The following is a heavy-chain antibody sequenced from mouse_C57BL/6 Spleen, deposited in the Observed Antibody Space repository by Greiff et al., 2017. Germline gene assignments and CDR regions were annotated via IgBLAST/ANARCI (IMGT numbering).Heavy chain of an antibody. D-gene: IGHD1-1*01. CDR1: GYTFTDYY. CDR2: INPYNGGT. Sequence: EVQLVESGPVLVKPGASVKMSCKASGYTFTDYYMNWVKQSHGKSLEWIGVINPYNGGTSYNQKFKGKATLTVDKSSSTAYMELNSLTSEDSAVYYCARAYYGSSSWFAYWGQGTLVTVSA. J-gene: IGHJ3*01. CDR3: ARAYYGSSSWFAY. V-gene: IGHV1-19*01.